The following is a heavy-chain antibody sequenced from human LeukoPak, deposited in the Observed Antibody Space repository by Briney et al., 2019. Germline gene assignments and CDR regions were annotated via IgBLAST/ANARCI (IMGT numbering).Heavy chain of an antibody. CDR2: IAAGGTT. CDR1: GFTVSSNY. Sequence: GGSLRLSCAASGFTVSSNYMSWVRQAPGKGLEWVLVIAAGGTTDYADSVKGRFTISRDHSKNTLYLQMNSLRAEDTAVYYCARDLSAYSSGWYGENYWGQGTLVTVSS. D-gene: IGHD6-19*01. V-gene: IGHV3-66*01. CDR3: ARDLSAYSSGWYGENY. J-gene: IGHJ4*02.